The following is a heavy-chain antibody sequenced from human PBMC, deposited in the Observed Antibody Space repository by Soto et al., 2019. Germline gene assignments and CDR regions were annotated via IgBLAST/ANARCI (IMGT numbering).Heavy chain of an antibody. CDR3: ARDPSWPLSYFDY. CDR1: GFTFSDYG. V-gene: IGHV3-30*03. Sequence: GGSLRLSCAASGFTFSDYGMHWVRQAPGKGLEWVAVISYDGTNKYYADSVKGRFTISRDNSKNTLYLQMNSLRAEDTAVYYCARDPSWPLSYFDYWGQGTLVTVSS. J-gene: IGHJ4*02. CDR2: ISYDGTNK.